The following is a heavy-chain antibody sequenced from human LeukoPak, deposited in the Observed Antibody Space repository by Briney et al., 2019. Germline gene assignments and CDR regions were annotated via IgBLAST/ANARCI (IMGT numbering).Heavy chain of an antibody. D-gene: IGHD6-6*01. CDR2: ISSSSSYI. CDR1: GFTFSSYS. CDR3: ARVRGSQGIAARKYYYYCMDV. V-gene: IGHV3-21*01. Sequence: GGSLRLSCAASGFTFSSYSMNWVRQAPGKGLEWVSSISSSSSYIYYADSVKGRFTISRDNAKNSLYLQMNSLRAEDTAVYYCARVRGSQGIAARKYYYYCMDVWGKGTTVTVSS. J-gene: IGHJ6*03.